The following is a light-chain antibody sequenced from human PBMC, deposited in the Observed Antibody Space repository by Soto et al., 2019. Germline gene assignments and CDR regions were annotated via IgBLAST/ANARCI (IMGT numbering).Light chain of an antibody. V-gene: IGKV1-12*01. CDR1: QNIDNW. Sequence: DIQMTQTPSSVSATGGDRVTITCRASQNIDNWLAWYQQKPGKAPHLLIYSASTLQSGVPSRFSGSGSGTDFTLTINSLQPEDFGTYYCQQCHSFPITFGQGKRLEI. CDR2: SAS. J-gene: IGKJ5*01. CDR3: QQCHSFPIT.